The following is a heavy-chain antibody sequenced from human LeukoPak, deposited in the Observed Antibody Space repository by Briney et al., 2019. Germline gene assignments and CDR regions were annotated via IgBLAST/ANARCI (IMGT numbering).Heavy chain of an antibody. CDR1: GFTFNTYL. CDR2: INGDGSST. Sequence: QPGGSLRLSCAASGFTFNTYLMHWVRQAPGKGLVWVSQINGDGSSTAYADSVKGRFTISRDNAKNTLYLQMNSLRAEDTAIYYCAPNRAFIYDYWGQGTLVTVSS. J-gene: IGHJ4*02. D-gene: IGHD2/OR15-2a*01. V-gene: IGHV3-74*01. CDR3: APNRAFIYDY.